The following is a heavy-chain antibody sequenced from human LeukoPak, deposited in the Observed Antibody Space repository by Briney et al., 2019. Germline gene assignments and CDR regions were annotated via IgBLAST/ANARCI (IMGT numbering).Heavy chain of an antibody. J-gene: IGHJ4*02. CDR1: GGTFSSYA. D-gene: IGHD1-26*01. CDR2: IIPIFGTA. Sequence: ASVKVSCKASGGTFSSYAIGWVRQAPGQGLEWMGGIIPIFGTANYAQKFQGRVTITTDESTSTAYMELSSLRSEDTAVYYCARDMGYSGSYSFDYWGQGTLVTVSS. V-gene: IGHV1-69*05. CDR3: ARDMGYSGSYSFDY.